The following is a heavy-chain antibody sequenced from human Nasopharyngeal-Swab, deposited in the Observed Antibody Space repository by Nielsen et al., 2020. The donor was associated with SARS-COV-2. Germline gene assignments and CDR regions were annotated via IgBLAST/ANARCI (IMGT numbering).Heavy chain of an antibody. D-gene: IGHD1-26*01. Sequence: GESLKISCAASGLTFSSYAMSWVRQAPGKGLEWVSAISGSGGSTYYADSVKGRFTISRDNSKNTLYLQMNSLRAEDTAVYYCAKGSLWELLDYWGQGTLVTVSS. CDR1: GLTFSSYA. V-gene: IGHV3-23*01. CDR2: ISGSGGST. J-gene: IGHJ4*02. CDR3: AKGSLWELLDY.